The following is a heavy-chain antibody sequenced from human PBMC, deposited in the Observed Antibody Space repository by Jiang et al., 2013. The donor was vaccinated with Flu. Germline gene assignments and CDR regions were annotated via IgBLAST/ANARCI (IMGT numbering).Heavy chain of an antibody. CDR3: ARADWQQLAPSYCDY. J-gene: IGHJ4*02. CDR2: ISYDGSNE. CDR1: GFTFSTYA. V-gene: IGHV3-30*03. Sequence: QLVESGGGVVQPGRSLRLSCAASGFTFSTYAMHWVRQAPGKGLEWVAVISYDGSNEYYADSVKGRFTISRDNSNNALYLQMNSLRVEDTAVYYCARADWQQLAPSYCDYWGQGTPVTVSS. D-gene: IGHD6-13*01.